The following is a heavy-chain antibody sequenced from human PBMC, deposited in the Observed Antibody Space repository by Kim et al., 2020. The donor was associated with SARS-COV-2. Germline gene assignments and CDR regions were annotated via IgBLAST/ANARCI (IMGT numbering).Heavy chain of an antibody. D-gene: IGHD3-9*01. CDR1: GGSISSSNW. CDR2: IYHSGST. J-gene: IGHJ6*02. CDR3: ARALPYYDILTGYYNVNYYYYGMDV. V-gene: IGHV4-4*02. Sequence: SETLSLTCAVSGGSISSSNWWSWVRQPPGKGLEWIGEIYHSGSTNYNPSLKSRVTISVDKSKNQFSLKLSSVTAADTAVYYCARALPYYDILTGYYNVNYYYYGMDVWGQGTTVTVSS.